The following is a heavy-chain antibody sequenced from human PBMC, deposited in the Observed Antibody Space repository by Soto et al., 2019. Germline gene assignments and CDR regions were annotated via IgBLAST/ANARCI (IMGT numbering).Heavy chain of an antibody. Sequence: KQSQTLSLTCAISGDSVSSNSAAWNWIRQSPSRGLEWLGRTYYRSKWYNDYAVSVKSRITINPDTSKNQFSLQLNSVTPEDTAVYYCARAVTSWGSIAVRGYYYYYMDVWGKGTTVTVSS. D-gene: IGHD6-6*01. J-gene: IGHJ6*03. V-gene: IGHV6-1*01. CDR3: ARAVTSWGSIAVRGYYYYYMDV. CDR1: GDSVSSNSAA. CDR2: TYYRSKWYN.